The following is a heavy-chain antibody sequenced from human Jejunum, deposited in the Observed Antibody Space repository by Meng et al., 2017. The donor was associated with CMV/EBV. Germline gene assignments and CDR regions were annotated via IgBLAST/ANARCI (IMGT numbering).Heavy chain of an antibody. CDR3: SSAPGDY. CDR1: GYRFIDYY. V-gene: IGHV1-2*02. J-gene: IGHJ4*02. D-gene: IGHD2-21*01. CDR2: LNPKTGAT. Sequence: VSCKASGYRFIDYYMHWVRLAPGQGLEWMGWLNPKTGATNYAQRFQGRVTMTRDTSINTVYMEVTGLKADDTAMYFCSSAPGDYWGQGTLVTVSS.